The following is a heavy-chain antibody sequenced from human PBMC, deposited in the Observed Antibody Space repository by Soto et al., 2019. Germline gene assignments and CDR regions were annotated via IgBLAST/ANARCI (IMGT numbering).Heavy chain of an antibody. V-gene: IGHV3-21*01. CDR2: ISSSSSYI. CDR3: ARAVSSLTVTDY. D-gene: IGHD4-4*01. Sequence: GGSLRLSCAASGFTFSSYSMNWVRKAPGKGLELVSSISSSSSYIYYADSVKGRFTISRDNAKNSLYLQMNSLRAEDTAVYYCARAVSSLTVTDYWGQGTLVTVSS. J-gene: IGHJ4*02. CDR1: GFTFSSYS.